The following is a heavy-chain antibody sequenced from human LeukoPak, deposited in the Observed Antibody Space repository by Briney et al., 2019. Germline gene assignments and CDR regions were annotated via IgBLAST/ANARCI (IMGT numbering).Heavy chain of an antibody. CDR1: GGSISSSNFY. D-gene: IGHD6-19*01. J-gene: IGHJ4*02. CDR3: AGERGEEYSSGWYKRNYFDN. V-gene: IGHV4-39*07. CDR2: ISYSGIMST. Sequence: SETLSLTCTVSGGSISSSNFYWGWIRQPPGKGLEWIGSISYSGIMSTYYNPSLKSRVTISVDTSKNQFSLKLTSVTGADTAVYYCAGERGEEYSSGWYKRNYFDNWGQGIRVTVSS.